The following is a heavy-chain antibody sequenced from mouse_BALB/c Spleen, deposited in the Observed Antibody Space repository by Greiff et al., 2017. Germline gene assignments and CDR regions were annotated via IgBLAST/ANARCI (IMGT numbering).Heavy chain of an antibody. CDR3: ARRSYDYDYYFDY. D-gene: IGHD2-4*01. V-gene: IGHV3-2*02. CDR1: GYSITSDYA. J-gene: IGHJ2*01. CDR2: ISYSGST. Sequence: EVQLQESGPGLVKPSQSLSLTCTVTGYSITSDYAWNWIRQFPGNKLEWMGYISYSGSTSYNPSLKSRISITRDTSKNQFFLQLNSVTTEDTATYYGARRSYDYDYYFDYGGKGTTLTVSS.